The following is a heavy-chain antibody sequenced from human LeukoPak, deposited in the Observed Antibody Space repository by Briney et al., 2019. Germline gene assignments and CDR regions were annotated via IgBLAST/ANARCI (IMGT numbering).Heavy chain of an antibody. D-gene: IGHD6-13*01. CDR3: ARGRPTTSIAAAGVNWFDP. V-gene: IGHV4-59*01. CDR1: GGSISSYY. CDR2: MYYSGST. J-gene: IGHJ5*02. Sequence: PSETLSLTCTVSGGSISSYYWSWIRQPPGKGLEWIGYMYYSGSTNYNPSLKSRVTISVDTSKNQFSLKLSSVTAADTAVYYCARGRPTTSIAAAGVNWFDPWGQGTLVTVSS.